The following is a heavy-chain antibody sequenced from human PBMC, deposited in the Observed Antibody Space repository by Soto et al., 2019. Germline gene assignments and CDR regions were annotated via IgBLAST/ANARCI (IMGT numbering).Heavy chain of an antibody. CDR3: ARLTLRAGNWFDP. CDR2: INPKSRGT. J-gene: IGHJ5*02. V-gene: IGHV1-2*02. CDR1: GYTFTDYF. Sequence: AAVKVSCKASGYTFTDYFIHWVRQAPGQGFEWMGWINPKSRGTTYAQKFQGRVTMTRDTSNTTAYMELRGLRSDDTAIYYCARLTLRAGNWFDPWGQGTLVTVSS.